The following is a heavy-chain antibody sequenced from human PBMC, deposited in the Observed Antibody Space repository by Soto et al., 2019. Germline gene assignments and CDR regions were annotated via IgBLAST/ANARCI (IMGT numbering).Heavy chain of an antibody. V-gene: IGHV3-48*02. CDR1: GFTFSLYS. Sequence: EVQLVESGGGLVQPGGSLRLSGAASGFTFSLYSMSWVRQAPGKGLEWVSYISRSSTGIHYADSVTGRFTSSRDDATNPMHLQRNSLRDGDTAVYYCARAVTWGLEVWGQGNTVSISS. CDR2: ISRSSTGI. J-gene: IGHJ6*02. D-gene: IGHD3-10*01. CDR3: ARAVTWGLEV.